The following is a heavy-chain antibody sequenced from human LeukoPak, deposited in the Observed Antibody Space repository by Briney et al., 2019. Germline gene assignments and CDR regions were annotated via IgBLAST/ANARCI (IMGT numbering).Heavy chain of an antibody. CDR3: ARTRANDY. Sequence: ASVKVSCKASGYTFSDYYIHWVRQAPGQGLQWMGIINLSGGTTTYEQKLQGRVTMTRDTSTSTVYLELSSLRSEDTAVYYCARTRANDYWGQGTLVTVSS. J-gene: IGHJ4*02. CDR2: INLSGGTT. CDR1: GYTFSDYY. V-gene: IGHV1-46*01.